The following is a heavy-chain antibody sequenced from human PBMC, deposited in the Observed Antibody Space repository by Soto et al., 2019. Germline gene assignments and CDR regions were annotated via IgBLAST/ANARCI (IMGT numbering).Heavy chain of an antibody. Sequence: QITLKESGPTLVKPTQTLTLTSTFSGFSLSTSEEGVGWIRQPPGKAVEWLALIFWDDDKRYSPSLKSRLTITKHPSKNQVVLTMTNMDTLDTATYYCVHRSDLCFTSEPPADWCQGTIVTVSS. CDR1: GFSLSTSEEG. J-gene: IGHJ4*02. D-gene: IGHD2-2*01. CDR2: IFWDDDK. V-gene: IGHV2-5*02. CDR3: VHRSDLCFTSEPPAD.